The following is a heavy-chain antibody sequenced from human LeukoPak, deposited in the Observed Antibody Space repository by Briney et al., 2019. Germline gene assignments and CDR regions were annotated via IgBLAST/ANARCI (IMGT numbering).Heavy chain of an antibody. CDR1: GFTLSDYY. D-gene: IGHD6-19*01. CDR3: ARETVAGTFDQ. Sequence: GSLRLSCGVGGFTLSDYYISWIRQAPGKGLKWVSDISSRDGTIHFADSVRGRFTISWDNAKNSLYLQMNSLRVDDTAVYYCARETVAGTFDQWGQGTLVTVSS. V-gene: IGHV3-11*01. CDR2: ISSRDGTI. J-gene: IGHJ4*02.